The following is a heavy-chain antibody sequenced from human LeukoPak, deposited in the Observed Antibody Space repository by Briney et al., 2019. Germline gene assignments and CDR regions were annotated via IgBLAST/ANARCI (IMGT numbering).Heavy chain of an antibody. V-gene: IGHV3-23*01. CDR2: ISGSVGST. Sequence: PGGSLRLSCAASGFTFSSYATSWVRQTPGEGLEWVSSISGSVGSTYYADSVKGRFTISRDDSKNTLYLQMNSLRAEDTAVYYCARDQTYSSSWYYVFDIWGQGTVVTVSS. D-gene: IGHD6-13*01. CDR1: GFTFSSYA. CDR3: ARDQTYSSSWYYVFDI. J-gene: IGHJ3*02.